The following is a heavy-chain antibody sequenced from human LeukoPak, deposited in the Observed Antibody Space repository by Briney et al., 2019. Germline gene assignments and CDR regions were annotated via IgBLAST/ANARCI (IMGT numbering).Heavy chain of an antibody. J-gene: IGHJ4*02. D-gene: IGHD6-13*01. V-gene: IGHV4-39*01. CDR1: GGSISGSSYY. CDR3: ARRTGYSSSWYYFDY. CDR2: IYYSGST. Sequence: SETLSLTCTVSGGSISGSSYYWGWIRQPPGKGLEWIGSIYYSGSTYYNPSLKSRVTISVDTSKNQFSLKLSSVTAADTAVYYCARRTGYSSSWYYFDYWGQGTPVTVSS.